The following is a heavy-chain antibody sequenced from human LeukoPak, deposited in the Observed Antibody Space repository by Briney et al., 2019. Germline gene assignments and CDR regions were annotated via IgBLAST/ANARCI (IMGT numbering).Heavy chain of an antibody. CDR3: ARARNYYDSTDYYYEGDAFDI. D-gene: IGHD3-22*01. CDR1: DDSITMYY. V-gene: IGHV4-59*01. Sequence: SETLSLTCSVSDDSITMYYWTWIRQPPGKGLEWIGYVDHTGSTNFNPSLNGRVSISRDTTKNRFSLRLTSVTAADTAVYYCARARNYYDSTDYYYEGDAFDIWGQGTVVTVSS. J-gene: IGHJ3*02. CDR2: VDHTGST.